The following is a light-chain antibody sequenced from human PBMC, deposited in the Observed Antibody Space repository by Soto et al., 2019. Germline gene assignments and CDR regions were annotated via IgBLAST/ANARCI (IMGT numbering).Light chain of an antibody. Sequence: SYELTQPPSVSVSPGQTASITCSGDKLGDKYACWYQQKPGQSPVLVIYQDSKRPSGIPERFSGSNSGNTASLTISGLQAEDEAYYYCWSYAGNTIFVFGGGTKLTVL. J-gene: IGLJ2*01. CDR2: QDS. CDR3: WSYAGNTIFV. CDR1: KLGDKY. V-gene: IGLV3-1*01.